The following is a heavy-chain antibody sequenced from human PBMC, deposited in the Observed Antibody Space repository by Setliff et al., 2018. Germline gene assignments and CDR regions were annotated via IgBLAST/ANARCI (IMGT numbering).Heavy chain of an antibody. Sequence: PSETLSLTCTVSGGSISSYYWSWIRQPPGKGLEWIGYIYYSGSTYYNPSLKSRVTISVDTSKNQFSLKLSSVTAADTAVYYCARERRFSGYADYWGQGTLVTVSS. CDR3: ARERRFSGYADY. V-gene: IGHV4-30-4*08. CDR1: GGSISSYY. CDR2: IYYSGST. J-gene: IGHJ4*02. D-gene: IGHD5-12*01.